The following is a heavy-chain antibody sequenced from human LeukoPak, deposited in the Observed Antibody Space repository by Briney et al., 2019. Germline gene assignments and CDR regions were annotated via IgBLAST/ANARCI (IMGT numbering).Heavy chain of an antibody. D-gene: IGHD3-9*01. Sequence: ASVKVSCKASGYSFTGYYMHWVRQAPGQGLEWMGWINPKSGGTNYAQNFQGRVTMTRDTSISTAYMELSRLRSDDTAVYYCARDGDILTGPDGGCFDPWGQGTLVTVSS. V-gene: IGHV1-2*02. CDR3: ARDGDILTGPDGGCFDP. CDR2: INPKSGGT. J-gene: IGHJ5*02. CDR1: GYSFTGYY.